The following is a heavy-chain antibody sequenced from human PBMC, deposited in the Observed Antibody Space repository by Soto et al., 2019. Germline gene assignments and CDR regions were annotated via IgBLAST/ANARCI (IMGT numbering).Heavy chain of an antibody. Sequence: QVQLQQWGAGLVKPSETLSLTCAVYGGSFSGYYWTWIRQPPGKGLEWIGEINHSGNTNYNPSLKSRVTISVDTSKNHFSLKLNSVTAADTAAYYCARGIAVIRVVEGDAPDKYYLDSWGQGTLVTVSS. D-gene: IGHD3-22*01. CDR3: ARGIAVIRVVEGDAPDKYYLDS. CDR2: INHSGNT. CDR1: GGSFSGYY. V-gene: IGHV4-34*01. J-gene: IGHJ4*02.